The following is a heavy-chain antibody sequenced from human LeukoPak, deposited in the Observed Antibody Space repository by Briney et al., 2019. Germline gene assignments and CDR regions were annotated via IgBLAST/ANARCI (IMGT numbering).Heavy chain of an antibody. D-gene: IGHD6-19*01. Sequence: GGSLRLSCAASGFTFSSYAMSWVRQAPGKGLEWVSAISGSGGSTYYADSVKGRFTISRDSSKNTLYLQMNSLRAEDTAVYYCAKSGAAVAGIPWFDPWGQGTLVTVSS. CDR3: AKSGAAVAGIPWFDP. CDR2: ISGSGGST. CDR1: GFTFSSYA. J-gene: IGHJ5*02. V-gene: IGHV3-23*01.